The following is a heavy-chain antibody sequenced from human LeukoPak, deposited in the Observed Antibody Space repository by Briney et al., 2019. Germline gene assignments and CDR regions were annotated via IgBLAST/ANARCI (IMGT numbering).Heavy chain of an antibody. CDR1: GFTFSSYA. CDR2: ISTTGGGT. J-gene: IGHJ4*02. D-gene: IGHD2-2*01. Sequence: GGSLRLSCAASGFTFSSYAMTWVRQAPGKGLEWVSAISTTGGGTYYADSVKGRFTISRDNSKNPLYLQMNSLRAEDTAVYSCAKDRGDCSSTSCYLSDWGQGTLVTVSS. V-gene: IGHV3-23*01. CDR3: AKDRGDCSSTSCYLSD.